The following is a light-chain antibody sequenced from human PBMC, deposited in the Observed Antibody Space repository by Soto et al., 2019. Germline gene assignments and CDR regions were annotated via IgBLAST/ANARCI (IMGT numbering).Light chain of an antibody. J-gene: IGLJ2*01. CDR2: EVS. CDR1: SSDVGGYNY. CDR3: SSYTSSSTRVV. V-gene: IGLV2-14*01. Sequence: QSALTQPASVSGSPGQSITISCTGTSSDVGGYNYVSWYQQHPGKAPKLMSYEVSNRPSGVSNRFSGSKSGNTASLTISGLQAEDEADYYCSSYTSSSTRVVFGGGTKLTVL.